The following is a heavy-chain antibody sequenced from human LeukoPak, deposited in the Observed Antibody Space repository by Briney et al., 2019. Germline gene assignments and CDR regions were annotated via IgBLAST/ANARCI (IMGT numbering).Heavy chain of an antibody. J-gene: IGHJ5*02. CDR2: IYSGGST. V-gene: IGHV3-66*01. D-gene: IGHD6-13*01. CDR1: GFTFTTYW. CDR3: ARVGSSWYAIWFDP. Sequence: GGSLRLSCAASGFTFTTYWMSWVRQLPGKGLEWVSVIYSGGSTYYADSVKGRFTISRDNSKNTLYLQMNSLRAEDTAVYYCARVGSSWYAIWFDPWGQGTLVTVSS.